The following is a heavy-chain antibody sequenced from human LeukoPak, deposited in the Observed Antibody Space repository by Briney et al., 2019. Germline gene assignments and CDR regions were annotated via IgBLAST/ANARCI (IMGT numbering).Heavy chain of an antibody. D-gene: IGHD1-26*01. J-gene: IGHJ4*02. Sequence: ASVKVSRKASGYTFTSYAIHWVRQAPGQRLEWMGWISAGNGNTKYSQNFQGRVTFISNTSATTAFMELSSLRSEDAAVYYCARDFGSGNNDYWGQGTLVTVSS. CDR3: ARDFGSGNNDY. CDR2: ISAGNGNT. CDR1: GYTFTSYA. V-gene: IGHV1-3*01.